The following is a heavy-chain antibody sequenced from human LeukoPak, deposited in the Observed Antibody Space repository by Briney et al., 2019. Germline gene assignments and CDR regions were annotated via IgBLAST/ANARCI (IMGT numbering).Heavy chain of an antibody. V-gene: IGHV3-48*01. D-gene: IGHD1-26*01. CDR1: GFTFSSYS. Sequence: PGGSLRLSCAASGFTFSSYSMNWVRQAPGKGLEWVSYISSSSSTIYYADSVKGRFTISRDNAKNSLYLQMNSLRAEDTAVYYCAREAIVGATGGFDPWGQGTLVTVSS. CDR2: ISSSSSTI. J-gene: IGHJ5*02. CDR3: AREAIVGATGGFDP.